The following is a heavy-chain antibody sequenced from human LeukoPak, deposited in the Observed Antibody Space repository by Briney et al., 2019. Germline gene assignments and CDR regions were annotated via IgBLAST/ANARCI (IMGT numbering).Heavy chain of an antibody. J-gene: IGHJ6*02. CDR1: GFTFSNYW. D-gene: IGHD3-9*01. CDR3: TRDLMDYDVSTGLHHYYMDV. Sequence: GGSLRLSCAASGFTFSNYWMHWVRQTPGKGLVWVSRISGDGSSTKFADSVKGRFAISRDNAKNTLYLQMNSLRVEDTAVYYCTRDLMDYDVSTGLHHYYMDVWGQGTTVTVSS. CDR2: ISGDGSST. V-gene: IGHV3-74*01.